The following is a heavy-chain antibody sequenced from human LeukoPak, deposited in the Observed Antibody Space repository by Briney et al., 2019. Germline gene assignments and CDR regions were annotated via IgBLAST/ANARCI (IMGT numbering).Heavy chain of an antibody. D-gene: IGHD5-18*01. J-gene: IGHJ3*02. V-gene: IGHV1-18*01. CDR1: GYTFSNYG. CDR3: ARDSARGYSYGYNAFDI. CDR2: ITAGNGNT. Sequence: ASVNVSCKASGYTFSNYGIGWVRQAPRQGLEWMGWITAGNGNTNYAQKVQGRVTMTTDTSTSTAYMELRSLRSDDTAVYFCARDSARGYSYGYNAFDIWGQGTMVTVSS.